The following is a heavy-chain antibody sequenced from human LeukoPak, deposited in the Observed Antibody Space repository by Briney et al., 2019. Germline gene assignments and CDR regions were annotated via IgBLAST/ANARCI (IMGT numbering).Heavy chain of an antibody. CDR1: GYTFTHHS. CDR2: ISAYNGDT. J-gene: IGHJ4*02. CDR3: ARDPSNGSGRYEYFDY. D-gene: IGHD6-19*01. V-gene: IGHV1-18*01. Sequence: GASVKASCKASGYTFTHHSISWVRQAPGQGLEWMGWISAYNGDTNYAQKFRGRVTMTTDTSTTTGYMELRSLRSDDTAVYYCARDPSNGSGRYEYFDYWGQGTLVTVSS.